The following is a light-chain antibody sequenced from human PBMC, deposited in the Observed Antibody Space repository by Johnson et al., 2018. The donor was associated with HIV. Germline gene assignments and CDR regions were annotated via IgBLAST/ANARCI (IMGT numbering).Light chain of an antibody. CDR3: GTWDTSLSAVGV. V-gene: IGLV1-51*02. J-gene: IGLJ1*01. CDR2: KNN. Sequence: QSVLTQPPSVSAAPGQKVTISCSGSSSTIGNNYVSWYQVLPGTAPKLLIYKNNERPSGIPDRFSGSKSGTSATLGITGLQNGDEADYYCGTWDTSLSAVGVFGTGTKVTVL. CDR1: SSTIGNNY.